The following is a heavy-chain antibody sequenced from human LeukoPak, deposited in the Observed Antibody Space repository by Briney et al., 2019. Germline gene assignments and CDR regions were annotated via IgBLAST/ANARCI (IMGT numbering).Heavy chain of an antibody. CDR2: ISAYSGNT. Sequence: GASVKVSCKASGYTFTSYGISWVRQAPGQGLEWMGWISAYSGNTNYAQKLQGRVTMTTDTSTSTAYMELRSLRSDDTAVYYCARDITYYDFWSGYYTSQGVDYWGQGTLVTVSS. CDR3: ARDITYYDFWSGYYTSQGVDY. CDR1: GYTFTSYG. D-gene: IGHD3-3*01. J-gene: IGHJ4*02. V-gene: IGHV1-18*01.